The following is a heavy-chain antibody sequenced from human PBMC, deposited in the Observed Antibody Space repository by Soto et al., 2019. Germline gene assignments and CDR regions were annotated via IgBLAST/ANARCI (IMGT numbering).Heavy chain of an antibody. CDR2: IYPGDSDT. CDR1: GYSFTSYW. D-gene: IGHD2-2*01. V-gene: IGHV5-51*01. CDR3: ARHGFSGVPATNAGFDP. Sequence: PGESLKISCQGSGYSFTSYWIGWVRQMPGKGLEWMGIIYPGDSDTRYSPSFQGQVTISADKSISTAYLQWSSLKASDTAMYYRARHGFSGVPATNAGFDPWGQGTLVTVSS. J-gene: IGHJ5*02.